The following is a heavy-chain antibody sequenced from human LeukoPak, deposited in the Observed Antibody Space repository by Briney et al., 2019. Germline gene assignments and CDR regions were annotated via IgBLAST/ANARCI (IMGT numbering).Heavy chain of an antibody. V-gene: IGHV3-23*01. Sequence: GGSLRLSCAASGFTFSSYVMSWVRQAPGKGLEWVSAISGSGGSTYYADSVKGRFTISRDNSKNTLYLQMNSLRAEDTAVYYCAKYGSATYYYDSSGYERGAKFYYYYMDVWGKGTTVTVSS. CDR3: AKYGSATYYYDSSGYERGAKFYYYYMDV. J-gene: IGHJ6*03. D-gene: IGHD3-22*01. CDR2: ISGSGGST. CDR1: GFTFSSYV.